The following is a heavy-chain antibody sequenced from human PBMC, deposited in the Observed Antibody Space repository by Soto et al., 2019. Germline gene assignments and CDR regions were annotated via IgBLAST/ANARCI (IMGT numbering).Heavy chain of an antibody. V-gene: IGHV3-23*01. CDR2: ISGSGGST. J-gene: IGHJ6*03. CDR3: ALREMGCSGGSCYSLHYYYYYMDV. Sequence: EVQLLESGGGLVQPGGSLRLSCAASGFTFSSYAMSWVRQAPGKGLEWVSAISGSGGSTYYADSVKGRFTISRDNSKNTLYLQMNSLRAEDTAVYYCALREMGCSGGSCYSLHYYYYYMDVWVKGTTVTVSS. CDR1: GFTFSSYA. D-gene: IGHD2-15*01.